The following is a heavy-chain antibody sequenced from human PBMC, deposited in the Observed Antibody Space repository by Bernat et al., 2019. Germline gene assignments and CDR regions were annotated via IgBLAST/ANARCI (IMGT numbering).Heavy chain of an antibody. CDR3: EHRQVGSTWHGPYFEY. D-gene: IGHD6-13*01. Sequence: QITLKESGPTLVKPTQTLTLTCTFSGFSLSTSGVGVGWIRQPPGKALEWLAVIYWDDDKRYSPSLRSRLTITNDTSKNQVVLTMTNKDPVHPATYYCEHRQVGSTWHGPYFEYWGQGTLVTVSS. J-gene: IGHJ4*02. V-gene: IGHV2-5*02. CDR1: GFSLSTSGVG. CDR2: IYWDDDK.